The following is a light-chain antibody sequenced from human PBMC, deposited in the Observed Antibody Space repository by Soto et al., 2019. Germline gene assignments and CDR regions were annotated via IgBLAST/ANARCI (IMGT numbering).Light chain of an antibody. J-gene: IGKJ1*01. CDR3: LQDHNYFWT. CDR1: QDIRKD. CDR2: GAS. V-gene: IGKV1-6*01. Sequence: AIQMTQPPSSLSASVGDRVTITCRASQDIRKDLAWYQQKPGKAPKLLIYGASSLQSGVPSRFAGSGSGTDFTLTISGLQPEDSASYFCLQDHNYFWTFGQGTKVDNK.